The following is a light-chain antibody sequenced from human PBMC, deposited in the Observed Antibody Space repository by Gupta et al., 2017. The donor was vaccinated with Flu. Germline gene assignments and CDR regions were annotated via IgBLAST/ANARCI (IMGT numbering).Light chain of an antibody. CDR1: SSKMGNNY. J-gene: IGLJ3*02. Sequence: KGTVSRSVTSSKMGNNYVAGYQHPPGTAPKLILYENEKQLSGTPDRFSGSKSVTSATLVITGVQTGDEADYYCGTWDNSRSAWVFGGGTKLTVL. CDR3: GTWDNSRSAWV. CDR2: ENE. V-gene: IGLV1-51*01.